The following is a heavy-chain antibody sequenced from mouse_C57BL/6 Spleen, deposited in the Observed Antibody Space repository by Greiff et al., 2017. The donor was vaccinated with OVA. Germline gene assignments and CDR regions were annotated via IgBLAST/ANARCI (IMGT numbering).Heavy chain of an antibody. CDR1: GYAFSSSW. D-gene: IGHD2-14*01. CDR3: AREGGTPLDY. J-gene: IGHJ2*01. Sequence: QVQLKESGPELVKPGASVKISCKASGYAFSSSWMNWVKQRPGKGLEWIGRIYPGDGDTNYNGKFKGKATLTADKSSSTAYMQLSSLTSEDSAVYFCAREGGTPLDYWGQGTTLTVSS. CDR2: IYPGDGDT. V-gene: IGHV1-82*01.